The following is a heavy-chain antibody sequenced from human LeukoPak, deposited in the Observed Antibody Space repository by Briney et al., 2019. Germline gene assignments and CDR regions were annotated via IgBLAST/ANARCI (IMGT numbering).Heavy chain of an antibody. CDR1: GYSITSGYY. CDR2: IYHSGST. CDR3: ARGGFGETYLDY. J-gene: IGHJ4*02. V-gene: IGHV4-38-2*01. Sequence: PSETLSLTCAVSGYSITSGYYWGWIRQPPGKGLEWIGSIYHSGSTSYNPSLKSRVTISLDTSKNQFSLKLSSVTAADTAVYYCARGGFGETYLDYWGQGTLVTVSS. D-gene: IGHD3-10*01.